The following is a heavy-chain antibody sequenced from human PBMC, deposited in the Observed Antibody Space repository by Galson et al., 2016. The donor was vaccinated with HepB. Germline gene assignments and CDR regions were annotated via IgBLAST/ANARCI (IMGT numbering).Heavy chain of an antibody. D-gene: IGHD2-21*02. V-gene: IGHV3-33*01. CDR3: ARDDFPFWGFDP. J-gene: IGHJ5*02. CDR2: IWYDGSIN. CDR1: GFTFSSYV. Sequence: SLRLSCAASGFTFSSYVMHWVRQAPGKGLEWVAVIWYDGSINYYADTVKGRFTISRENSTHTLYLQMNSLRAKDTAVYYCARDDFPFWGFDPWGQGTLVTVSS.